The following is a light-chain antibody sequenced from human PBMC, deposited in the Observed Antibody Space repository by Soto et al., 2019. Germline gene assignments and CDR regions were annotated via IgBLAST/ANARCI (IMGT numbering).Light chain of an antibody. V-gene: IGKV4-1*01. CDR3: QQDYSTPFT. CDR1: QSVLYSSNNKNY. J-gene: IGKJ3*01. CDR2: WAS. Sequence: DIVMTQSPDSLAVSLGERATINCKSSQSVLYSSNNKNYLAWYQKKPGQPPKLLIYWASTRESGVPDRFSGSGSGTDFNLTLSSLQAEDVAVYYCQQDYSTPFTFGPGTKVDIK.